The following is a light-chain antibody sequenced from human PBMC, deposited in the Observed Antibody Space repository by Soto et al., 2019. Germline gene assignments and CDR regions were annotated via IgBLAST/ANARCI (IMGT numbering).Light chain of an antibody. CDR3: QQYNSWLWT. Sequence: EIVLTQSPGTLSLSPGERATLSCRASQSVSSSSLAWYQKKPGQAPRLLIYDASNRATGIPARFSGSGSGTEFTLIISSLQSEDSAVYYCQQYNSWLWTFGQGTKWIS. CDR1: QSVSSSS. CDR2: DAS. J-gene: IGKJ1*01. V-gene: IGKV3-20*01.